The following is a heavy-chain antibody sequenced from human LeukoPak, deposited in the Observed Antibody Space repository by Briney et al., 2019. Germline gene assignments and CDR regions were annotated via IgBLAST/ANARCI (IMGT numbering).Heavy chain of an antibody. Sequence: RAGGSLRLSCAASGFTFSDYYMSWIRQAPGKGLEWVSYISSSGSTIYYADSVKGRFTISRDNAKNLLYLQMNSLRAEDTAVYYCARDAYCSSTICYAFGYYYGMDVWGQGTTVTVSS. J-gene: IGHJ6*02. CDR3: ARDAYCSSTICYAFGYYYGMDV. CDR1: GFTFSDYY. CDR2: ISSSGSTI. V-gene: IGHV3-11*01. D-gene: IGHD2-2*01.